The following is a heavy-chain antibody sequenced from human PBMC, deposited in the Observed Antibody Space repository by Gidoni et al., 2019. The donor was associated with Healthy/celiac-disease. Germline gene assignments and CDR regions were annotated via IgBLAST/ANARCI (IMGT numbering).Heavy chain of an antibody. CDR1: GFTFSSYA. CDR3: ARTNDYGELYYYYGMDV. CDR2: ISYDGSNK. J-gene: IGHJ6*02. V-gene: IGHV3-30*04. D-gene: IGHD4-17*01. Sequence: QVQLVESGGGVVQPGRSLRLSCAASGFTFSSYAMHWVRQAPGKGLEWVAVISYDGSNKYYADSVKGRFTISRDNSKNTLYLQMNSLRAEDTAVYYCARTNDYGELYYYYGMDVWGQGTTVTVSS.